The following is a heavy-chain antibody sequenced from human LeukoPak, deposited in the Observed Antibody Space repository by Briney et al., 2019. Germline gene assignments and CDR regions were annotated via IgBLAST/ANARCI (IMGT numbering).Heavy chain of an antibody. CDR2: IWYDGSNK. CDR1: GFTFSSYG. CDR3: ARGWWSGGSRLTGFDY. D-gene: IGHD2-15*01. J-gene: IGHJ4*02. V-gene: IGHV3-33*01. Sequence: GGSLRLSCAASGFTFSSYGMHWVRQAPGKGLEWVAVIWYDGSNKYYADSVKGRFTISRGNSKNTLYLQMNSLRAEDTAVYYCARGWWSGGSRLTGFDYWGQGTLVTVSS.